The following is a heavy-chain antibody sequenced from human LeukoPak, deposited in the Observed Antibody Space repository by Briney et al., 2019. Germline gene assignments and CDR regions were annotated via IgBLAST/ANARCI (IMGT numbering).Heavy chain of an antibody. V-gene: IGHV3-23*01. CDR2: ISGSGDIT. CDR3: AEDRWSPGDC. D-gene: IGHD4-23*01. Sequence: SGGSLRLSCAASGFTFTTYAMTWVRQAPGKGLEWVSTISGSGDITYYADSVKGRFTISRDNSKDTLYLQMNSLRAEDTAMYFCAEDRWSPGDCWGQGTLVTVSS. J-gene: IGHJ4*02. CDR1: GFTFTTYA.